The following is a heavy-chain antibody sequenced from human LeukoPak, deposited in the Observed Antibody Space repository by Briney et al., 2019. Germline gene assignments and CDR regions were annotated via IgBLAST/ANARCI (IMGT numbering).Heavy chain of an antibody. CDR3: ARDASYYDSSGYYAEDYFDY. CDR2: IRYDRSNK. J-gene: IGHJ4*02. D-gene: IGHD3-22*01. V-gene: IGHV3-30*02. CDR1: GFTLSNYG. Sequence: GGSLRLSCAASGFTLSNYGIHWVRQAPGKGLEWVAFIRYDRSNKYYADSVKGRFTISRDNSKNTLYLQMNSLRAEDTAVYYCARDASYYDSSGYYAEDYFDYWGQGTLVTVSS.